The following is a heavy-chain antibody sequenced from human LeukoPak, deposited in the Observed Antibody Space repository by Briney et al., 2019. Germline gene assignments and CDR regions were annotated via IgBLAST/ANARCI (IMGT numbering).Heavy chain of an antibody. D-gene: IGHD2-8*01. CDR2: TYYIGNT. J-gene: IGHJ3*02. CDR1: GGSMRGYC. Sequence: SETLSLTCSVSGGSMRGYCWIWIRQPPGKGLEWIGHTYYIGNTNYNPSLKNRVTISVDTSKNQFSLDLSSVTAADTAVYYCARGMLIVPSAPRRAFDIWGQGTMVTVSS. V-gene: IGHV4-59*01. CDR3: ARGMLIVPSAPRRAFDI.